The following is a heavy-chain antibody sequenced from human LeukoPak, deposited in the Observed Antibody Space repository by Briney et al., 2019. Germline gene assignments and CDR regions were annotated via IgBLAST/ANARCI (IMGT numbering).Heavy chain of an antibody. J-gene: IGHJ6*03. CDR3: ARRGFYCSSTSCPSVRFYYYYYMDV. CDR2: ISSSGSTI. V-gene: IGHV3-48*03. Sequence: GGSLRLSCAASGFTFSSYEMNWVRQAPGKGLEWVSYISSSGSTIYYADSVKGRFTISRDNAKNSLYLQMNSLRAEDTAVYYCARRGFYCSSTSCPSVRFYYYYYMDVWGKGTTVTVSS. D-gene: IGHD2-2*01. CDR1: GFTFSSYE.